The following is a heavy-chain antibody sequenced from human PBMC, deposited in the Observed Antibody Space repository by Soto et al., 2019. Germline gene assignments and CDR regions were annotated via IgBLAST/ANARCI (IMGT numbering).Heavy chain of an antibody. Sequence: SETLSLTCTVSGGSISSYYWSWIRQPPGKGLEWIGYIYYSGSTNYNPSLKSRVTISVDTSKNQFSLKLSSVTAADTAVHYCARDKAYSGYDFYYMDVWGKGTTVTVSS. J-gene: IGHJ6*03. V-gene: IGHV4-59*01. CDR3: ARDKAYSGYDFYYMDV. CDR2: IYYSGST. CDR1: GGSISSYY. D-gene: IGHD5-12*01.